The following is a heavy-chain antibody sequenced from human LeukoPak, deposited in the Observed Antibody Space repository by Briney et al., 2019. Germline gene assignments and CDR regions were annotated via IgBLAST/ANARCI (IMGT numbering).Heavy chain of an antibody. CDR3: ARHMAVAGTGAFDI. V-gene: IGHV5-51*01. CDR2: IYPGDSDT. J-gene: IGHJ3*02. Sequence: GEALQISCKGSGYSFTSYWIGWVRQMPGKGLEWMGIIYPGDSDTRYSPSFQGQVTISADKSISTAYLQWSSLKASDTAMYYCARHMAVAGTGAFDIWGQGTMVTVSS. D-gene: IGHD6-19*01. CDR1: GYSFTSYW.